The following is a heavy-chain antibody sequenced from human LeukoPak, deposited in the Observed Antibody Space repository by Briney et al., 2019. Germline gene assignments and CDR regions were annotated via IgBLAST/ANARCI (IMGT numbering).Heavy chain of an antibody. D-gene: IGHD6-13*01. J-gene: IGHJ6*03. Sequence: PSETLSLTCTVSGGSISSYYWSWIRQPPGKGLEWIGYIYYSGSTDYNPSLKSRVTISVDTSKNQFSLKLSSVTAADTAVYYCARGIAAAGTHGPFYMDVWGKGTAVTVS. V-gene: IGHV4-59*01. CDR2: IYYSGST. CDR3: ARGIAAAGTHGPFYMDV. CDR1: GGSISSYY.